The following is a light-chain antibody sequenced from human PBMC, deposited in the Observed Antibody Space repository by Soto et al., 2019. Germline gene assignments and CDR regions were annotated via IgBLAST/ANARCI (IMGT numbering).Light chain of an antibody. CDR2: EVS. V-gene: IGLV2-14*01. J-gene: IGLJ2*01. Sequence: QSALTQSASVSGSPGQSITISCTGTSSDIGGYNYVSWYQQHPDKAPKLMIFEVSNRPSGVSNRFSGSKSGNTASLTISGLLPEDEADYYFSSYTTSSPVAFAGGTKLTLL. CDR1: SSDIGGYNY. CDR3: SSYTTSSPVA.